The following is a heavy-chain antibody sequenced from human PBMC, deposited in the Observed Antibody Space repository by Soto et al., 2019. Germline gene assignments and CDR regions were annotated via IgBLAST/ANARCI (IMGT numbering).Heavy chain of an antibody. CDR2: ISANNGNT. CDR3: ARVVLLMVTSTYIWLDP. CDR1: GYTFTEYG. D-gene: IGHD2-15*01. Sequence: ASVKVSCTASGYTFTEYGISWVRQAPGQGLEWMGWISANNGNTNYAQNLQGRVTMTTDTSTSTAYLELRSLRSDDTAIYYCARVVLLMVTSTYIWLDPWGQGTLVTVSS. J-gene: IGHJ5*02. V-gene: IGHV1-18*01.